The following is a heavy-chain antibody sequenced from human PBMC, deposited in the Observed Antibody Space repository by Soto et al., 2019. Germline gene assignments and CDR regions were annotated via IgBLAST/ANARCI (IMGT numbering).Heavy chain of an antibody. V-gene: IGHV3-30-3*01. CDR1: GFTFSSYA. J-gene: IGHJ5*02. Sequence: QVQLVESGGGVGQHGRSLRLSCAASGFTFSSYAMHWVRQAPGKGLEWVAVISYDGSNKYYADSVKGRFTISRDNSKNTLYLQMNSLRAEDTAVYYCAREGGIVPAAMGWFDPWGQGTLVTVSS. CDR3: AREGGIVPAAMGWFDP. D-gene: IGHD2-2*01. CDR2: ISYDGSNK.